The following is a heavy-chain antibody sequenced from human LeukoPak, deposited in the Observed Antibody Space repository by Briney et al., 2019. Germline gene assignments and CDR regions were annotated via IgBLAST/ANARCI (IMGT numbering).Heavy chain of an antibody. CDR3: ATHWLGSYYYYGMDV. V-gene: IGHV1-24*01. D-gene: IGHD3-22*01. CDR1: GYTLTQLS. Sequence: ASVKVSCKVSGYTLTQLSMHWVRQAPGKGLEWMGGFDPEDGETIYAQKFQGRVTMTEDTSTDTAYMELSSLRSEDTAVYYCATHWLGSYYYYGMDVWGQGTTVTVSS. J-gene: IGHJ6*02. CDR2: FDPEDGET.